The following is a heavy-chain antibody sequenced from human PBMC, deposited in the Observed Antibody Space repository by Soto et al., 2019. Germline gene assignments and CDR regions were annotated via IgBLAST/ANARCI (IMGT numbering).Heavy chain of an antibody. CDR2: VIPIFGTP. D-gene: IGHD2-15*01. Sequence: VQLVQSGAEVKKPGSSVKVSCKAPGGTFSTYAISWVRQAPGQGLEWMGGVIPIFGTPKYAQKFQGRVTITADESTSTGYMELRSLRSEDTAVYYCARSQGGSSSLDIYYYYYGMDVWGQGTTVTVSS. J-gene: IGHJ6*02. V-gene: IGHV1-69*01. CDR3: ARSQGGSSSLDIYYYYYGMDV. CDR1: GGTFSTYA.